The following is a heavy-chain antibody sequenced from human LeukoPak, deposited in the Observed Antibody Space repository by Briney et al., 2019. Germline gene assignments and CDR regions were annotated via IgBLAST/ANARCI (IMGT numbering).Heavy chain of an antibody. D-gene: IGHD3-22*01. CDR3: AKDIGYYYDSSGQNYYYYGMDV. CDR1: GFTFSSYG. Sequence: GGSLRLSCAASGFTFSSYGMHWVRQAPGKGLEWVAIISYDGSNKYYADSVKGRFTISRGNSKNTLYLQMNSLRAEDTAVYYCAKDIGYYYDSSGQNYYYYGMDVWGQGTTVTVSS. J-gene: IGHJ6*02. V-gene: IGHV3-30*18. CDR2: ISYDGSNK.